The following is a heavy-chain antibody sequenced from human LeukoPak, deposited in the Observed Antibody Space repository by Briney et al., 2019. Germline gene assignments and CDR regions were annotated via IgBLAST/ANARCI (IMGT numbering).Heavy chain of an antibody. J-gene: IGHJ1*01. CDR2: IYDSGST. CDR1: GDSISSYS. D-gene: IGHD2-15*01. V-gene: IGHV4-59*13. Sequence: PSETLSLTCIVSGDSISSYSWNWIRQPPGKGLEWIGYIYDSGSTNYNPSLKSRVTISTDTSKNQFSLKLRSVIAADSAVYYCAKAEHCSAGSCSQFRLWGNGALVTVSS. CDR3: AKAEHCSAGSCSQFRL.